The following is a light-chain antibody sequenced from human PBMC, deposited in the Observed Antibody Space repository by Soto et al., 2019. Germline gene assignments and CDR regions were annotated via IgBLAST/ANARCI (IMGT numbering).Light chain of an antibody. CDR1: QSVGSN. Sequence: EIGMTQSPATLSVSPGERATLSCRASQSVGSNLAWYQQKPGQAPRLLIYGASTSADGISPRFSGGGSGTEFTLTISSLQSEDFGVYYCQQYTYWPRTFGQGTKVGLK. CDR3: QQYTYWPRT. CDR2: GAS. V-gene: IGKV3-15*01. J-gene: IGKJ1*01.